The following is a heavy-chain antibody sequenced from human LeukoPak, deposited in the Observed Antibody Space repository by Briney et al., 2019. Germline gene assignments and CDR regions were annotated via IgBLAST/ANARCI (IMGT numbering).Heavy chain of an antibody. Sequence: GGSLRLSCAASGFTFSSYSMNWVRQAPGKGLEWVSSINTRSYIYSADSVKGRFTISRDNDKNSVYLQMNSLRAEDTAVYYCARGGAPDPGDIVVVVAATSGANWFDPWGQGTLVTVSS. CDR1: GFTFSSYS. J-gene: IGHJ5*02. CDR3: ARGGAPDPGDIVVVVAATSGANWFDP. CDR2: INTRSYI. V-gene: IGHV3-21*01. D-gene: IGHD2-15*01.